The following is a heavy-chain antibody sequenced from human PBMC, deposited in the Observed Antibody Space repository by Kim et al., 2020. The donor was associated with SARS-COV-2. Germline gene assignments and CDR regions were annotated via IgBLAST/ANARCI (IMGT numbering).Heavy chain of an antibody. CDR3: ARPSSTSYPCNYMDV. CDR1: GFTFSTYW. V-gene: IGHV3-74*01. Sequence: GGSLRLSCAASGFTFSTYWMYWVRQAPGKGLVWVSRINSDGSSTNYADSVKGRFTISRDNAKNTLYLQMNSLRAEDTAVYYCARPSSTSYPCNYMDVWGKGTTVTVSS. D-gene: IGHD2-2*01. J-gene: IGHJ6*03. CDR2: INSDGSST.